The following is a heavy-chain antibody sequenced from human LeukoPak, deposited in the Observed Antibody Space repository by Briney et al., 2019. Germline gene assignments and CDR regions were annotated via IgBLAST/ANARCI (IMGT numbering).Heavy chain of an antibody. CDR2: IKPDGSEK. D-gene: IGHD2-15*01. Sequence: RGSLRLSCAASGFTFSNYWMSWVRQAPGKGLEWVANIKPDGSEKYYVDSVKGRFIISRDNAKNSLYLQMNSLRAEDTAVYYCAREDMWAFDIWGQGTMVTVSS. CDR3: AREDMWAFDI. CDR1: GFTFSNYW. J-gene: IGHJ3*02. V-gene: IGHV3-7*01.